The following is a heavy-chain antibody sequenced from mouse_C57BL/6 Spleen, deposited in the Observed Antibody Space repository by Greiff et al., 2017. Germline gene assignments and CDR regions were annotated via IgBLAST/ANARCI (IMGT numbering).Heavy chain of an antibody. CDR3: ARLREFDY. CDR2: IYPGDGDT. J-gene: IGHJ2*01. V-gene: IGHV1-82*01. D-gene: IGHD1-1*01. Sequence: VKLMESGPELVKPGASVKISCKASGYAFSSSWMNWVKQRPGKGLEWIGRIYPGDGDTNYNGKFKGKATLTADKSSSTAYMQLSSLTSEDSAVYFCARLREFDYWGQGTTLTVSS. CDR1: GYAFSSSW.